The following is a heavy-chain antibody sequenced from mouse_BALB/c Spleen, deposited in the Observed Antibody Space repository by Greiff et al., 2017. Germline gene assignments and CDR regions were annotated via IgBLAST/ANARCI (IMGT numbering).Heavy chain of an antibody. D-gene: IGHD4-1*01. CDR1: GISLTSYG. Sequence: VKLQESGPGLVAPSQSLSITCTVSGISLTSYGVHWVRQPPGKGLEWLGVIWAGGSTNYNSALMSRLSISKDNSKSQVFLKMNSLQTDDTAMYYCARDRTGMDYFDYWGQGTTLTVSS. CDR2: IWAGGST. V-gene: IGHV2-9*02. J-gene: IGHJ2*01. CDR3: ARDRTGMDYFDY.